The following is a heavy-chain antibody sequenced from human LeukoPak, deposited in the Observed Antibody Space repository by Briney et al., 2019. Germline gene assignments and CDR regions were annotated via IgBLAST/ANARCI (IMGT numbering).Heavy chain of an antibody. CDR1: GGSFSGYY. CDR3: ARHAVYAGSGWAFDY. J-gene: IGHJ4*02. D-gene: IGHD6-19*01. CDR2: IYYSGST. V-gene: IGHV4-59*08. Sequence: SETLSLTCAVYGGSFSGYYWSWIRQPPGKGLEWIGSIYYSGSTNYNPSLKGRVTISVDTSKNQFSLNLNSVTAADTAVYYCARHAVYAGSGWAFDYWGQGTPVTVSS.